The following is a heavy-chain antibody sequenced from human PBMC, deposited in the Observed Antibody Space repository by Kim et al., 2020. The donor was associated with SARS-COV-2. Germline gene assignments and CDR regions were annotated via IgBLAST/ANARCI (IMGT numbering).Heavy chain of an antibody. CDR3: ARGILQRTFDGDV. CDR2: ISYDGSNK. V-gene: IGHV3-30*04. CDR1: GFTFSSYA. D-gene: IGHD3-9*01. J-gene: IGHJ6*02. Sequence: GGSLRLSCAASGFTFSSYAMHWVRQAPGKGLEWVAVISYDGSNKYYADSVKGRFTISRDNSKNTLYLQMNSLRAEDTAVYYCARGILQRTFDGDVWGQGT.